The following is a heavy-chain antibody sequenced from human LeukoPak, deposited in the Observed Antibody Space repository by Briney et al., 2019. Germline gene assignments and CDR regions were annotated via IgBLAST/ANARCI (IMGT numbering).Heavy chain of an antibody. CDR2: MNPVSGNA. V-gene: IGHV1-8*01. J-gene: IGHJ4*02. D-gene: IGHD6-13*01. Sequence: ASVKVSRKASGYTFTNFDINWVRQAPGQGPEWMGWMNPVSGNAGSAQKFQGRVTLTRDTSISTAYMGLSSLRSDGTAFYYCARAPMGAAALYWGQGTLVTVSS. CDR1: GYTFTNFD. CDR3: ARAPMGAAALY.